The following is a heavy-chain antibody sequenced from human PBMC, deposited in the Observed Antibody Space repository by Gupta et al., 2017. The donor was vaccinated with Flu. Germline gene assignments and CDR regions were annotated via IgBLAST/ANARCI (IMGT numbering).Heavy chain of an antibody. V-gene: IGHV3-73*01. CDR2: IRSKANSYAT. CDR1: SGSA. J-gene: IGHJ4*02. Sequence: SGSAMHWVRQASGKGLEWVGRIRSKANSYATAYAASVKGRFTISRDDSKNTAYLQMNSLKTEDTAVYYCTSGTAMVRGVIRDYWGQGTLVTVSS. D-gene: IGHD3-10*01. CDR3: TSGTAMVRGVIRDY.